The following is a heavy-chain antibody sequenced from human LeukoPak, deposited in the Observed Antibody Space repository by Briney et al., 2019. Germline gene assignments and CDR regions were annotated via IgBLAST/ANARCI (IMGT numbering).Heavy chain of an antibody. J-gene: IGHJ5*02. CDR3: ARDGSNFSSTSCYNGWFGP. CDR2: INPNSGGT. CDR1: GYTFTGYY. Sequence: GASVKVSCKASGYTFTGYYMHWVRQAPGQGLEWMGWINPNSGGTNYAQKFQGRVTMTRDTSISTAYMELSRLRSDDTAVYYCARDGSNFSSTSCYNGWFGPWGQGNLVTVSS. D-gene: IGHD2-2*02. V-gene: IGHV1-2*02.